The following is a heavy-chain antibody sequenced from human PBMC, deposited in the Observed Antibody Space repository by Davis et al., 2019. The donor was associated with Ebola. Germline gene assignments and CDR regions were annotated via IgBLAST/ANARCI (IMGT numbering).Heavy chain of an antibody. D-gene: IGHD1-26*01. CDR3: ARGEVLFDY. Sequence: GESLKISCAASGFTFSSYWMSWVRQAPGKGLEWVANIKQDGSEKYYVDPVKGRFTISRDNAKNSLYLQMNSLRAEDTAVYYCARGEVLFDYWGQGTLVTVSS. V-gene: IGHV3-7*01. J-gene: IGHJ4*02. CDR2: IKQDGSEK. CDR1: GFTFSSYW.